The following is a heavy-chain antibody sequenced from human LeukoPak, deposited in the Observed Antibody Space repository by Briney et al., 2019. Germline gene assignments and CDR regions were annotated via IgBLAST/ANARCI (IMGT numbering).Heavy chain of an antibody. J-gene: IGHJ2*01. D-gene: IGHD1-26*01. Sequence: GGSLRLSCAASGFTFSNYDMHWVGQATGKGLEGVAAIGVTGDTYYADSVKGRCIISREDAANSLYLQMRSLGAGDTALYYCTKEFCGSRAACAGGSYYDFWGRGALVTVSS. V-gene: IGHV3-13*01. CDR3: TKEFCGSRAACAGGSYYDF. CDR1: GFTFSNYD. CDR2: IGVTGDT.